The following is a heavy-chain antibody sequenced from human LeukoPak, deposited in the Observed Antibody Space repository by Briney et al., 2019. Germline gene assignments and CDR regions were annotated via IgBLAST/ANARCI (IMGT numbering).Heavy chain of an antibody. V-gene: IGHV3-49*03. CDR3: TRDSGTGDSNIDY. D-gene: IGHD7-27*01. Sequence: PGGSLRLSCAASGFTFSDYYMSWIRQAPGKGLEWVGFIRSKAYGGTTEYAASVKGRFTISRDDSKSIAYLQMNSLKTEDTAVYYCTRDSGTGDSNIDYWGQGTLVTVSS. J-gene: IGHJ4*02. CDR2: IRSKAYGGTT. CDR1: GFTFSDYY.